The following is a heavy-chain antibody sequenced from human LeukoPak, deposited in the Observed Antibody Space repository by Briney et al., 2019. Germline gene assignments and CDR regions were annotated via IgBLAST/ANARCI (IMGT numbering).Heavy chain of an antibody. Sequence: GGSLRLSCAASGFTFSSYAMSWVRQAPGKGLEWVSTISDSGSGGNTYYADSVKGRFTISRDNSKNTLYLQMNSLRAEDTAVYYCAKEGSGMVRGFDYWGQGTLVTVSS. CDR3: AKEGSGMVRGFDY. CDR2: ISDSGSGGNT. J-gene: IGHJ4*02. CDR1: GFTFSSYA. D-gene: IGHD3-10*01. V-gene: IGHV3-23*01.